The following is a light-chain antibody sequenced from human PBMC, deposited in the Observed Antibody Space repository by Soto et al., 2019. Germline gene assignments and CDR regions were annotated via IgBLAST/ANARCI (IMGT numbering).Light chain of an antibody. Sequence: ERVMTQSPATLSVSPGERATLSCRASQSVSSNLAWYQQKPGQAPRLLIYGASTRATGIPARFSGSGSGTEFTLTISSLQSEDFAVYYCQQYNNWPPGDTFGQGTKLEIK. V-gene: IGKV3-15*01. CDR1: QSVSSN. CDR3: QQYNNWPPGDT. J-gene: IGKJ2*01. CDR2: GAS.